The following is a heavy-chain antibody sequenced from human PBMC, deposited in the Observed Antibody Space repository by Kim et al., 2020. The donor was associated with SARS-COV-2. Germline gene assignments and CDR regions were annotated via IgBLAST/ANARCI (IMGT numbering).Heavy chain of an antibody. J-gene: IGHJ4*02. Sequence: VKGRFTSSRDNAKNTLYLQMNSLRAEDTAVYYCGRARTVGSSWRIYYFDYWGQGTLVTVSS. D-gene: IGHD6-13*01. CDR3: GRARTVGSSWRIYYFDY. V-gene: IGHV3-74*01.